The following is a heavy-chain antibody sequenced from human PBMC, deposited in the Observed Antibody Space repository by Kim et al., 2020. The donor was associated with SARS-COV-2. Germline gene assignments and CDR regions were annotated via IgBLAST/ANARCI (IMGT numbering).Heavy chain of an antibody. CDR3: ARRGYSSSWRSPYYYYGMDV. V-gene: IGHV1-18*01. Sequence: ASVKVSCKASGYTFTSYGISWVRQAPGQGLEWMGWISAYNGNTNYAQKLQGRVTMTTDTSTSTAYMELRSLRSDDTAVYYCARRGYSSSWRSPYYYYGMDVWGQGTTVTVSS. J-gene: IGHJ6*02. CDR2: ISAYNGNT. D-gene: IGHD6-13*01. CDR1: GYTFTSYG.